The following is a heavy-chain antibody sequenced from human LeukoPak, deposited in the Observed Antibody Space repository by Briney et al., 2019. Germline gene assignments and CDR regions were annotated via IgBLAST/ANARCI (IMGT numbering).Heavy chain of an antibody. Sequence: GASVKVSCKASGYTFTSYAMHWVRQAPGDRLEWMGWSNAGNGNTKYSQEFQGRVTITRDTSASTAYMELSSLRSQDMAVYNCAREATAHYCYYGMDVWGQGTTVTVSS. J-gene: IGHJ6*02. CDR3: AREATAHYCYYGMDV. V-gene: IGHV1-3*02. CDR2: SNAGNGNT. CDR1: GYTFTSYA.